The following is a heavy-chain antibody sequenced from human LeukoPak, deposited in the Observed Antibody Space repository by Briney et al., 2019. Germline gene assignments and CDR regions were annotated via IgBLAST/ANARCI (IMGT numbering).Heavy chain of an antibody. CDR2: IYYSGST. CDR1: GGSISSSSYY. D-gene: IGHD6-19*01. V-gene: IGHV4-39*07. J-gene: IGHJ4*02. Sequence: KTSETLSLTCTVAGGSISSSSYYWGWIRQPPGKGLEWIGSIYYSGSTYYNPSLKSRVTISIITSKNQFSLKLRSVTATDTALYYCARRIAVTGSFDYWGQGTLVTVSS. CDR3: ARRIAVTGSFDY.